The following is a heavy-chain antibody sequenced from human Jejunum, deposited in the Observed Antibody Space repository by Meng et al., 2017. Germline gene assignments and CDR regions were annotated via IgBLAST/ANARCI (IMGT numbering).Heavy chain of an antibody. CDR2: IFRTGNS. J-gene: IGHJ4*02. D-gene: IGHD6-19*01. V-gene: IGHV4-4*02. CDR1: GDSIISDNW. Sequence: VEPQGRAQGCVYCLGHLLPLVAVSGDSIISDNWWRWFRTPPCKGPERIGHIFRTGNSNYRPSLRSRAAIYMDKSKNQFSLSLNYVTAADTAVYYCARKAGTYSTGHFPHFDYWGQGTLVTVSS. CDR3: ARKAGTYSTGHFPHFDY.